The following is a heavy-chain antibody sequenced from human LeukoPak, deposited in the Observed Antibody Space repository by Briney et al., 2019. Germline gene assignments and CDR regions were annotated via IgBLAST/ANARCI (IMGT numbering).Heavy chain of an antibody. CDR2: IYHSGST. CDR1: GYSISSGYY. D-gene: IGHD5-18*01. CDR3: ARDYGYN. V-gene: IGHV4-38-2*02. J-gene: IGHJ4*02. Sequence: PSETLSLTCTVSGYSISSGYYWGWIRQPPGKGLEWIGSIYHSGSTYYNPSLKSRVTISVDTSKNQFSLKLSSVTAADTAVYYCARDYGYNWGQGTLVTVSS.